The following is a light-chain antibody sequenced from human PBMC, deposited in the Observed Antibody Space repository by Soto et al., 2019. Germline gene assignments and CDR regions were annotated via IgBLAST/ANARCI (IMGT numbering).Light chain of an antibody. Sequence: QSVLTQPASLSGSPGQSITISCTGTSSDVGAYDYVSWYQLHPGKAPKLMIYEVTNRPSGVSNRFSGSKSGNTASLTISGLQPEDEADYYCSSYTITTTFVVLGGGTKLTVL. V-gene: IGLV2-14*01. CDR3: SSYTITTTFVV. CDR2: EVT. J-gene: IGLJ2*01. CDR1: SSDVGAYDY.